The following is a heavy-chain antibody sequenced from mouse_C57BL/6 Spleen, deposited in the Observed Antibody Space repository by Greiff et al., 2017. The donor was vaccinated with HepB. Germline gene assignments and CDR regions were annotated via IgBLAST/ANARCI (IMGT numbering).Heavy chain of an antibody. D-gene: IGHD2-1*01. J-gene: IGHJ4*01. V-gene: IGHV1-61*01. CDR1: GYTFTSYW. CDR3: GVIGDYAMAY. Sequence: QVQLQQPGAELVRPGSSVKLSCKASGYTFTSYWMDWVKQRPGQGLEWIGNIYPSDSETHYNQKFKDKATLTVDKSSSTAYMQLSSLTSEDSAVYYCGVIGDYAMAYWGQGTSVTVSS. CDR2: IYPSDSET.